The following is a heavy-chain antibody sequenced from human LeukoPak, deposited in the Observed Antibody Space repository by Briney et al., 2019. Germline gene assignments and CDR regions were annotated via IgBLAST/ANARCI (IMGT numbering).Heavy chain of an antibody. CDR3: ARVVDFWSGYRDGGDAFDI. J-gene: IGHJ3*02. V-gene: IGHV3-48*03. CDR1: GFTFSSYE. D-gene: IGHD3-3*01. Sequence: GGSLRLSCAASGFTFSSYEMNWVRQAPGKGLEWVSYISSSGSTIYYADSVKGRFTISRDNAKNSLYLQMNSLRAEDTAVYYCARVVDFWSGYRDGGDAFDIWGQGTMVTVSS. CDR2: ISSSGSTI.